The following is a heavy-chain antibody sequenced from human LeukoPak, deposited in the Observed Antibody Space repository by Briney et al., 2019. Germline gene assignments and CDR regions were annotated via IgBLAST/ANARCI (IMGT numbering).Heavy chain of an antibody. J-gene: IGHJ4*02. D-gene: IGHD3-10*01. CDR3: ASGYYGSGSYYTLDEYYFDY. V-gene: IGHV1-2*06. CDR1: GYTFTGYY. CDR2: INPNSGGT. Sequence: GASVKVSCKASGYTFTGYYMHWVRQAPGQGLEWMGRINPNSGGTNYAQKFQGRVTMTRDTSISTAYMELSRLRSDDTAVYYCASGYYGSGSYYTLDEYYFDYWGQGTLVTVSS.